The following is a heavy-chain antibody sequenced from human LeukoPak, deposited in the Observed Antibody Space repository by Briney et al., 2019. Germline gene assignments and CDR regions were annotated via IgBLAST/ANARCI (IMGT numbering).Heavy chain of an antibody. J-gene: IGHJ5*02. Sequence: SETLSLTCTVSGGSISSGGYYWSWIRQHPGKGLEWIGYIYYSGSTYYNPSLKSRVTISVDTSKNQFSLKLSSVTAADTAVYYCARVGGTVTTKGLISYNWFDPWGQGTLVTVSS. CDR2: IYYSGST. D-gene: IGHD4-17*01. V-gene: IGHV4-31*03. CDR3: ARVGGTVTTKGLISYNWFDP. CDR1: GGSISSGGYY.